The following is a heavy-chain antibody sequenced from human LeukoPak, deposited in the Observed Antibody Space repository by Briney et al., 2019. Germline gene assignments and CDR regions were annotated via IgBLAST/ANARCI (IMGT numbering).Heavy chain of an antibody. J-gene: IGHJ4*02. CDR3: AREDYYDSSGYLDY. V-gene: IGHV4-59*12. Sequence: SETLSLTCTVSGGSISTYYWSWIRQPPGKGLEWIGYIDYSGTTNYNPSLKSRVTISVDTSKNQFSLKLFSVTAADTAVYYCAREDYYDSSGYLDYWGQGTLVTVSS. CDR1: GGSISTYY. D-gene: IGHD3-22*01. CDR2: IDYSGTT.